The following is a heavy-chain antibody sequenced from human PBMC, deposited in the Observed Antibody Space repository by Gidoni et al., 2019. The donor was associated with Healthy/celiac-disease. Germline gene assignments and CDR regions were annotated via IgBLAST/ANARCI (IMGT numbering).Heavy chain of an antibody. Sequence: QMQLQESGPGLVKPSETQSLPCTVSAGSISSYYWSCIRQPAGKRLEWIGRIYTSGSTNYNPSLKSRVTMSVDTSKNQFSLKLSSVTAADTAVYYCARGGNEWVDYFDYWGQGTLITVSS. CDR3: ARGGNEWVDYFDY. V-gene: IGHV4-4*07. CDR2: IYTSGST. CDR1: AGSISSYY. D-gene: IGHD2-15*01. J-gene: IGHJ4*02.